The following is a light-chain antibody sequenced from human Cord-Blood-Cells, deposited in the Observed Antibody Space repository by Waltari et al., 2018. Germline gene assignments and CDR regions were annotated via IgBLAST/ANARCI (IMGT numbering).Light chain of an antibody. J-gene: IGKJ1*01. CDR2: AAS. Sequence: DIQMTQSPSSLSASVGDRVTITCRASQSISSYLNWYQQTRGKAPKLLIYAASSLQSGVPSRFSGSGSGTDFTLTISSLQPEDFATYYCQQSYSTPPWTFGQGTKVEIK. CDR3: QQSYSTPPWT. V-gene: IGKV1-39*01. CDR1: QSISSY.